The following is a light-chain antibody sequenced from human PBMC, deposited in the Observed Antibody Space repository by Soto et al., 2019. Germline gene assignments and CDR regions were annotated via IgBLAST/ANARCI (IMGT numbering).Light chain of an antibody. V-gene: IGLV2-14*01. Sequence: QSALTQPASVSGSPGQSITISCTGTSSDVGGYNYVSWYQQHPGKAPKLMIYDVSNRPSGVSNRFSGSKSGNTASLTISVLQAEDEADYYCSSYTSSSTVVFGGGTKLTV. CDR2: DVS. CDR3: SSYTSSSTVV. J-gene: IGLJ2*01. CDR1: SSDVGGYNY.